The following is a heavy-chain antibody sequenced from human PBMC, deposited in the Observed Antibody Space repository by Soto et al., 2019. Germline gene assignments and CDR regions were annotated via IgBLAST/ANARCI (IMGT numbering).Heavy chain of an antibody. CDR2: IIPIFGTA. J-gene: IGHJ6*02. CDR3: ARSAHFWSGYRPDYSYYGMDV. CDR1: GGTFSSYA. V-gene: IGHV1-69*13. Sequence: ASVKVSCKASGGTFSSYAISWVRQAPGQGLEWMGGIIPIFGTANYAQKFQGRVTITADESTSTAYMELSSLRSEDTAVYYCARSAHFWSGYRPDYSYYGMDVWGQGTTVTVSS. D-gene: IGHD3-3*02.